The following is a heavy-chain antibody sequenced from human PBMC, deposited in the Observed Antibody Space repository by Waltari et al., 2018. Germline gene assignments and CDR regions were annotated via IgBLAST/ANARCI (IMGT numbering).Heavy chain of an antibody. D-gene: IGHD6-6*01. CDR3: ATDSGIRIAARRFDY. CDR1: GYTLTELS. J-gene: IGHJ4*02. Sequence: QVQRVQSGAEVKKPGASVKVSCKVSGYTLTELSMQWVRHAPGKGLDWMGGFDPEDDETIYAQKFKGRVNMTEDTSTDTAYMELSSLRSEDTAVYYCATDSGIRIAARRFDYWGQGTLVTVSS. CDR2: FDPEDDET. V-gene: IGHV1-24*01.